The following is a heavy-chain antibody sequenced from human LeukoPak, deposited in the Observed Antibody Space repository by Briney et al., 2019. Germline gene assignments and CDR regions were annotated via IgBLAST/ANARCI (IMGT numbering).Heavy chain of an antibody. J-gene: IGHJ4*02. CDR3: ARRAYGTKFDY. Sequence: KPSETLSLTCAVSGYSISSGCYWGWIRQPPGKGLEWIGSIYHSGSTYYNPSLKSRVTISVDTSKNQFSLKLSSVTAADTAVYCCARRAYGTKFDYWGQGTLVTVSS. CDR1: GYSISSGCY. D-gene: IGHD1-26*01. V-gene: IGHV4-38-2*01. CDR2: IYHSGST.